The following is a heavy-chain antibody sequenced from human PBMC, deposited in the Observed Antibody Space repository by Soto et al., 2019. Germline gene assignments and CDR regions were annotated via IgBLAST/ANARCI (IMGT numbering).Heavy chain of an antibody. D-gene: IGHD2-8*01. J-gene: IGHJ6*02. Sequence: QVQLVQSGAEVKKPGSSVKVSCKASGGTFSSYAISWVRQAPGQGLEWMGGIIPIFGTASYAQEFQGRVTITADKSTSTADMELSSLRSEDTAVYYCARESGYCTNGVCYTTYYYYYGMDVWGQGTTVTVSS. CDR3: ARESGYCTNGVCYTTYYYYYGMDV. CDR2: IIPIFGTA. CDR1: GGTFSSYA. V-gene: IGHV1-69*06.